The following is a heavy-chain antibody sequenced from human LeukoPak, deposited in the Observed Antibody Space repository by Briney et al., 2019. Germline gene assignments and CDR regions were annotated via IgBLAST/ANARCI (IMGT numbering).Heavy chain of an antibody. Sequence: SETLSLTCTVSGGSISSYYWSWIRQPPGKGLEWIGYIYYSGSTNYNPSLKSRVTISVDTSKNQFSLKLSSMTAADTAVYYCASRTYYYGSGSLHNDAFDIWGQGTMVTVSS. J-gene: IGHJ3*02. CDR2: IYYSGST. D-gene: IGHD3-10*01. CDR3: ASRTYYYGSGSLHNDAFDI. CDR1: GGSISSYY. V-gene: IGHV4-59*01.